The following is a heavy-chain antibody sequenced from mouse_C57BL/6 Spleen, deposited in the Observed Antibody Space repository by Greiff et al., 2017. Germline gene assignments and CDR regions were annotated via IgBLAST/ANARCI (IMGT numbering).Heavy chain of an antibody. CDR2: INPNYGTA. CDR1: GYSFTDYN. Sequence: EVKLVESGPELVKPGASVKISCKASGYSFTDYNMNWVKQSNGKSLEWIGVINPNYGTASYNQKFKGKATLTVDQSSSTAYMQLNSLTSEDSAGYYCARSDDYDGLAYWGQGTLVTVSA. D-gene: IGHD2-4*01. CDR3: ARSDDYDGLAY. J-gene: IGHJ3*01. V-gene: IGHV1-39*01.